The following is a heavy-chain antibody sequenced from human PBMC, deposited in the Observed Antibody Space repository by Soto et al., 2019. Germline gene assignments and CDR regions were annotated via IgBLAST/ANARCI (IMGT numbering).Heavy chain of an antibody. Sequence: QVQLVQSGAEVKKPGASVKVSCKASGYTFANYGVSWVRQAPGQGLEWMGWINTYNGNTNYAQKLQGRVTMTADTSTSTAYMELRSLRSDDTAVYYCAKVQEKGSKFFDYWGQGTLVTVSS. D-gene: IGHD1-1*01. CDR2: INTYNGNT. V-gene: IGHV1-18*01. CDR3: AKVQEKGSKFFDY. CDR1: GYTFANYG. J-gene: IGHJ4*02.